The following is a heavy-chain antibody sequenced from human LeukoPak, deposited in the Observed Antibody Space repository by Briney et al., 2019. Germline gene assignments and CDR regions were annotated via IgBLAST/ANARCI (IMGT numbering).Heavy chain of an antibody. CDR3: ARSRGGDSTLGYCSGGSCYPPTNYYYGMDV. J-gene: IGHJ6*04. Sequence: PGGSLRLSCAASGFTFSSYGMHWVRQAPGKGLEWVAVIWYDGSNKYYADSVKGRFTISRDNSKNTLYLQMNSLRAEDTAVYYCARSRGGDSTLGYCSGGSCYPPTNYYYGMDVWGKGTTVTVSS. CDR1: GFTFSSYG. V-gene: IGHV3-33*01. CDR2: IWYDGSNK. D-gene: IGHD2-15*01.